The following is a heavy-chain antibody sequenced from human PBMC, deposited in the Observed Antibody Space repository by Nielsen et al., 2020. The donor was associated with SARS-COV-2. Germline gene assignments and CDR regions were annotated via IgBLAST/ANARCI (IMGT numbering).Heavy chain of an antibody. D-gene: IGHD3-16*01. V-gene: IGHV3-7*03. CDR2: IKQDGSEK. J-gene: IGHJ6*02. Sequence: GGSLRLSCAASGFSFHNAWMNWVRQAPGKGLEWVANIKQDGSEKYYVDSVKGRFIISRDNAKNSLYLQMNSLRAEDTAVYYCARGLLVYPYAMDVWGQGTTVTISS. CDR3: ARGLLVYPYAMDV. CDR1: GFSFHNAW.